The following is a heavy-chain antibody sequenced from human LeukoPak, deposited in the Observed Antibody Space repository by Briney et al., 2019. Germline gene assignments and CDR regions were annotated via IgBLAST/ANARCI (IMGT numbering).Heavy chain of an antibody. CDR2: IYYSGST. CDR1: GGSISSYY. J-gene: IGHJ6*02. D-gene: IGHD2-15*01. V-gene: IGHV4-59*08. Sequence: SETLSLTCTVSGGSISSYYWSWIRQPPGKGLEWIGYIYYSGSTNYNPSLKSRVTISVDTSKNQFSLKLSSVTAAGTAVYYCARWVVVAASGMDVWGQGTTVTVSS. CDR3: ARWVVVAASGMDV.